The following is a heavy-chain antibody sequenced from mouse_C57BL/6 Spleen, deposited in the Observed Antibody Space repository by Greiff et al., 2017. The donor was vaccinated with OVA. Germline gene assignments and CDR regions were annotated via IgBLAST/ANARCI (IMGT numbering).Heavy chain of an antibody. Sequence: VQGVESGPELVKPGASVKISCKASGYSFTSYYIHWVKQRPGQGLEWIGWIYPGSGNTKYNEKFKGKATLTADTSSSTAYMQLSSLTSEDSAVYYCARKGGVYGSSYWYFDVWGTGTTVTVSS. CDR2: IYPGSGNT. CDR1: GYSFTSYY. V-gene: IGHV1-66*01. D-gene: IGHD1-1*01. CDR3: ARKGGVYGSSYWYFDV. J-gene: IGHJ1*03.